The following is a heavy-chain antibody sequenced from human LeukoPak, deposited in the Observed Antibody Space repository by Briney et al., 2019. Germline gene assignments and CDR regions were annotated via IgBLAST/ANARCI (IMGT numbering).Heavy chain of an antibody. Sequence: XAXXGFTFXSYWMHWVRQAPGKGLVWVSRITSDGSTTSYADSVKGRFTISRDNANNTLYLQMNSLRAEDTAVYYCARRGAVANAFDIWGQGTMVTVSS. CDR1: GFTFXSYW. J-gene: IGHJ3*02. D-gene: IGHD6-19*01. CDR2: ITSDGSTT. V-gene: IGHV3-74*01. CDR3: ARRGAVANAFDI.